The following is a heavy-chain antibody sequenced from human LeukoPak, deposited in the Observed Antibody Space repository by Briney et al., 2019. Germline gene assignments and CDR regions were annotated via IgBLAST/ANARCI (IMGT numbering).Heavy chain of an antibody. CDR1: GFTFSSYG. D-gene: IGHD6-6*01. Sequence: GGSLRLSCAASGFTFSSYGMSWVRQAPGKGLEWVSYISSSSSTIYYADSVKGRFTISRDNAKNSLYLQMNSLRAEDTAVYYCARGPPDSSWSGGMHYYYYYYMDVWGKGNTVTVSS. J-gene: IGHJ6*03. V-gene: IGHV3-48*01. CDR3: ARGPPDSSWSGGMHYYYYYYMDV. CDR2: ISSSSSTI.